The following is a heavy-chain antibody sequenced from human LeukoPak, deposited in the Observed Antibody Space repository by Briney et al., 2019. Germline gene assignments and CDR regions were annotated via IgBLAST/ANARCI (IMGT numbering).Heavy chain of an antibody. CDR2: IKQDGSEK. CDR3: ARRIVGPSSGGDY. D-gene: IGHD1-26*01. Sequence: GGSLRLSCAASGFTFSSFWMRWVRQAPGKGLELVANIKQDGSEKYYVDSVQRRFTISRDNAKNSLYLQMNSLRVEDTAVYYCARRIVGPSSGGDYWGQGTPVTVSS. CDR1: GFTFSSFW. V-gene: IGHV3-7*01. J-gene: IGHJ4*02.